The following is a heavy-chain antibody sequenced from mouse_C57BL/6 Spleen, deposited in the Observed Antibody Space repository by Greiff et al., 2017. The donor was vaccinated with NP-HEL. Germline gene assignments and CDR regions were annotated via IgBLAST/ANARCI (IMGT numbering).Heavy chain of an antibody. J-gene: IGHJ4*01. Sequence: EVQVVESGGGLVKPGGSLKLSCAASGFTFSSYAMSWVRQTPEKRLEWVATISDGGSYTYYPDNVKGRFTISRDNAKNNLYLQMSHLKSEDTAMYYCARDKDSSGSYAMDYWGQGTSVTVSS. V-gene: IGHV5-4*01. CDR1: GFTFSSYA. CDR3: ARDKDSSGSYAMDY. CDR2: ISDGGSYT. D-gene: IGHD3-2*02.